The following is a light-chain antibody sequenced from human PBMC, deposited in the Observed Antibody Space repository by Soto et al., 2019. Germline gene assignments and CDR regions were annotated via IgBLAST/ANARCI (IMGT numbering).Light chain of an antibody. J-gene: IGKJ5*01. CDR1: HSNSIY. V-gene: IGKV1-39*01. CDR3: QRRYNAPPST. Sequence: DIQITHSPSSLSASVGDRVTITCRASHSNSIYRKWDRQKPGKAPKLQIYAAYGLQSGGAARFRCSGTGTEITLTISIRQPEDVASDNYQRRYNAPPSTFGQGTRLEIK. CDR2: AAY.